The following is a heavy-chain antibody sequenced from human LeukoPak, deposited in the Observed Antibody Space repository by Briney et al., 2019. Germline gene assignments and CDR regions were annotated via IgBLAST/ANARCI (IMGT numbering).Heavy chain of an antibody. CDR3: ARADQLRWFGDPRRPYYYGMDV. D-gene: IGHD3-10*01. CDR1: GYSFTSYW. Sequence: GESLKISCKGSGYSFTSYWISWVRQMPGKGLEWMGRIDPSDSYTNYSPSFQGHVTISADKSISTAYLQWSSLKASDTAMYYCARADQLRWFGDPRRPYYYGMDVWGQGTTVTVSS. V-gene: IGHV5-10-1*01. J-gene: IGHJ6*02. CDR2: IDPSDSYT.